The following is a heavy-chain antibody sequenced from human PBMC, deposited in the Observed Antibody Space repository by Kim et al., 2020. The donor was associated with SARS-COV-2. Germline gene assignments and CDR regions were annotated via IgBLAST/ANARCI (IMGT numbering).Heavy chain of an antibody. Sequence: ASVKVSCRSSGYDFTAYAINWVRQAPGQGLEWMGWINTNTGNPAYAQGFTGQFVFSLDSSVSTTYLQLINLKADDTAVYYCARNRYGGNFPFDYWGRGTLVTVSS. CDR2: INTNTGNP. V-gene: IGHV7-4-1*02. CDR1: GYDFTAYA. D-gene: IGHD2-21*02. CDR3: ARNRYGGNFPFDY. J-gene: IGHJ4*02.